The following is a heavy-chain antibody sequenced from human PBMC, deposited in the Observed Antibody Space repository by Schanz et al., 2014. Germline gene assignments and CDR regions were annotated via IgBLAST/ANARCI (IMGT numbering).Heavy chain of an antibody. CDR2: IIPVLAIA. J-gene: IGHJ6*02. CDR3: ARGPSQGYSYGHNIGAYYYGMDV. V-gene: IGHV1-69*04. CDR1: GGTFSSYT. Sequence: QGQLVQSGAEAKKPGSSVKVSCTASGGTFSSYTISWIRQAPGQGLEWMGRIIPVLAIADYAQKFQGRVTITADKSTSTASMELSSLRSEDTAVYYCARGPSQGYSYGHNIGAYYYGMDVWGQGPTVTVSS. D-gene: IGHD5-18*01.